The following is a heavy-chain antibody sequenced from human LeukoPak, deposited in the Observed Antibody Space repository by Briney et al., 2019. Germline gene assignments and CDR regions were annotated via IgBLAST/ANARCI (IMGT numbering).Heavy chain of an antibody. Sequence: SETLSLTCTVSGDSISSYYWSWIRQPPGKGQEWIGYIYYSGSTNYNPSLKSRVTMSVDTSKNQFSLKLSSVTAADTAVYYCARDQGAGSSYAFDIWGQGTMVTVSS. D-gene: IGHD2-15*01. CDR2: IYYSGST. CDR3: ARDQGAGSSYAFDI. V-gene: IGHV4-59*01. J-gene: IGHJ3*02. CDR1: GDSISSYY.